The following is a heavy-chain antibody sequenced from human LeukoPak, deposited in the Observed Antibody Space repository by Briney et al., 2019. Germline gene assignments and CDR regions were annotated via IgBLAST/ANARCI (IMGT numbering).Heavy chain of an antibody. D-gene: IGHD1-7*01. Sequence: PGRSLRLSCAASGFTFSSYGMHWVRQAPGKGLEWVAVISHDGSNKYYADSVKGRFTISRDNSKNTLYLQMNSLRAEDTAVYYCAKDELYYYYGMDVWGQGTTVTVSS. J-gene: IGHJ6*02. CDR1: GFTFSSYG. CDR2: ISHDGSNK. CDR3: AKDELYYYYGMDV. V-gene: IGHV3-30*18.